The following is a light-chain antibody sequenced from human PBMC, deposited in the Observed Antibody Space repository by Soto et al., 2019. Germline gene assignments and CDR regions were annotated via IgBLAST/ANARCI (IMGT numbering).Light chain of an antibody. CDR1: QSVSSY. CDR3: QQRSNWT. CDR2: DAS. J-gene: IGKJ4*01. V-gene: IGKV3-11*01. Sequence: EIVLTQSPATLSLSPGERATLSCRASQSVSSYLAWYQQKPGQAPRLLIYDASNRATGIPARFSGSGSGTDFTRTISSLEPEYFAVYYCQQRSNWTFGGGTKVEIK.